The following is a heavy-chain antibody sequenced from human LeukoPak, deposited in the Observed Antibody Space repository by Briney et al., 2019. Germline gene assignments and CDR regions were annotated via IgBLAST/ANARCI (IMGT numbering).Heavy chain of an antibody. D-gene: IGHD6-13*01. CDR1: GGSFSGYY. CDR3: ARRAAALDS. V-gene: IGHV4-34*10. CDR2: FHHSGNT. Sequence: SETLSLTCAVYGGSFSGYYWSWIRQPPGKGLEWIGYFHHSGNTNYSPSLSSRITMSVDTSKNQFSLRLNSVTAADTAIYYCARRAAALDSWGQGTLVTVSS. J-gene: IGHJ4*02.